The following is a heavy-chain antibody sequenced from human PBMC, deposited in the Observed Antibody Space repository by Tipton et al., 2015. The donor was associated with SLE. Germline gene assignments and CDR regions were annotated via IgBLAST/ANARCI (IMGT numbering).Heavy chain of an antibody. Sequence: RSLRLSCTASGFTFGDYAMNWVRQAPGKGLEWVSFIRSDGNLRQYSESVSGRFTISRDNAKNSLYLQMDSLRAEDTALYYCARESNSGSYSDAFDIWGQGTMVTVS. D-gene: IGHD1-26*01. CDR2: IRSDGNLR. V-gene: IGHV3-33*01. J-gene: IGHJ3*02. CDR1: GFTFGDYA. CDR3: ARESNSGSYSDAFDI.